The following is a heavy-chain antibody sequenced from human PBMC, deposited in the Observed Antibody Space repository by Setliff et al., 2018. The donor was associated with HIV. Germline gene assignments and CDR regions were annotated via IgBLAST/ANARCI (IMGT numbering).Heavy chain of an antibody. Sequence: PSETLSLTCAVYGQSISGYYWSWIRQTPGKGLEWIGEINHGGDINYNPSLKSRVTISVGSSYNHFSLKLSSVTAADTGVYYCASRRGIEFYFDIWGQGTPVTVSS. D-gene: IGHD3-10*01. CDR3: ASRRGIEFYFDI. CDR1: GQSISGYY. CDR2: INHGGDI. J-gene: IGHJ4*02. V-gene: IGHV4-34*01.